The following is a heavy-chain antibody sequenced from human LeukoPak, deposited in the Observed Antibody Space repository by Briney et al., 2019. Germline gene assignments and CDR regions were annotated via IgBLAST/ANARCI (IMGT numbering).Heavy chain of an antibody. CDR3: ARDIVDSSSWYYFDY. J-gene: IGHJ4*02. V-gene: IGHV3-7*01. CDR1: GFTFSSYW. D-gene: IGHD6-13*01. Sequence: PGGSLRLSCAASGFTFSSYWMSWVRQAPGKGLEWVANIKQDGSEKYYVDSVKGRFTIPRDNAKNSLYLQMNSLRAEDTAVYYCARDIVDSSSWYYFDYWGQGTLVTVSS. CDR2: IKQDGSEK.